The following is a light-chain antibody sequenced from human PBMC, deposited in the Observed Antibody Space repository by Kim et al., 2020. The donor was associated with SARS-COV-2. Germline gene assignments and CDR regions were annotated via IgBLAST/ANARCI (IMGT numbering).Light chain of an antibody. Sequence: ASVKLTCTLSSGHRSYAIAWHQQQPEKGPRYLMKLNSDGSHSKGDGIPDRFSGSSSGAERYLTISSLQSEDEADYYCQTWGTGLGVFGTGTKVTVL. CDR1: SGHRSYA. V-gene: IGLV4-69*01. J-gene: IGLJ1*01. CDR2: LNSDGSH. CDR3: QTWGTGLGV.